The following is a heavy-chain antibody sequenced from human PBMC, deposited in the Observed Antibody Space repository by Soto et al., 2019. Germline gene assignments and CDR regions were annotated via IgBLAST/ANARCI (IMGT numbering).Heavy chain of an antibody. Sequence: SVKVSCKASGGTFSSYAISWVRQAPGQGLEWMGGIIPIFGTANYAQKFQGRVTITADESTSTAYMELSSLRSEDTAVYYCARARVAKLEAAAGPRGRWFDPWGQGTLVTVSS. D-gene: IGHD6-13*01. V-gene: IGHV1-69*13. J-gene: IGHJ5*02. CDR3: ARARVAKLEAAAGPRGRWFDP. CDR1: GGTFSSYA. CDR2: IIPIFGTA.